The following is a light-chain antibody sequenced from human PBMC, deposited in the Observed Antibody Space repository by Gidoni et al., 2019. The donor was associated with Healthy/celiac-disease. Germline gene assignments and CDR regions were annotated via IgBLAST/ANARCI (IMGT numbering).Light chain of an antibody. J-gene: IGKJ1*01. CDR3: QQYYSTPWT. CDR1: QSVLYSSNNKND. Sequence: DIVMTQSPDSLAVSLGERATLNCKSRQSVLYSSNNKNDLAWYQQKPGQPPKLLIYWASTRESGVPDRFSGSGSGTDFTLTISSLQAEYVAVYYCQQYYSTPWTFGQGTKVEIK. V-gene: IGKV4-1*01. CDR2: WAS.